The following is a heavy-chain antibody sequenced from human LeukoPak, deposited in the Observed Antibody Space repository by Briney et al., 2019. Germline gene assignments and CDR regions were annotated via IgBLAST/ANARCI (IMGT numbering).Heavy chain of an antibody. D-gene: IGHD6-19*01. Sequence: GGSLRLSCTASGFTFGDYAMSWFRQAPGKGLEWVGFIRSKAYGGTTEYAASVKGRLTISRDDSKSIAYLQMNSLKTEDTAVYYCTRQQWLAGPHNWFDPWGQGTLVPVSS. V-gene: IGHV3-49*03. CDR1: GFTFGDYA. CDR3: TRQQWLAGPHNWFDP. J-gene: IGHJ5*02. CDR2: IRSKAYGGTT.